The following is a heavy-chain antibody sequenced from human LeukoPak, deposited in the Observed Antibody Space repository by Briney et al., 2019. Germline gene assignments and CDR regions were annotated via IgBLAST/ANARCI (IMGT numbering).Heavy chain of an antibody. J-gene: IGHJ4*02. CDR2: INHSGST. V-gene: IGHV4-34*01. D-gene: IGHD6-19*01. CDR1: GGSFSGYY. Sequence: SETLSLTCAVYGGSFSGYYWSWIRQPPGKGLEWIGEINHSGSTNYNPSLKSRVTISVDTSKNRFSLKLSSVTAADTAVYYCARARGSSGHKLSDYWGQGTLVTVSS. CDR3: ARARGSSGHKLSDY.